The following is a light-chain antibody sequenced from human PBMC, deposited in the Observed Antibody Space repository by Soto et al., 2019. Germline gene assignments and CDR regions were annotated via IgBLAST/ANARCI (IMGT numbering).Light chain of an antibody. CDR1: HSVSSS. J-gene: IGKJ5*01. Sequence: MTQSPSSLSASVGDRVTITCSASHSVSSSLAWYQQKPGQAPRLLIFGASIRASGIPARFSGSGSGTEFALTISSLQPEDFAVYYCQQCDRWPITFGQGTRLEIK. CDR3: QQCDRWPIT. V-gene: IGKV3-15*01. CDR2: GAS.